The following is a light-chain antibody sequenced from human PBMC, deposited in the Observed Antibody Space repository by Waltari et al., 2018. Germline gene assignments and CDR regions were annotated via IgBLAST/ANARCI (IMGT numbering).Light chain of an antibody. CDR3: YSTDSSGNVQV. CDR1: ALPKTY. Sequence: SYELTQPPSVSVSPGQTARLTFPGDALPKTYAYWYQQKSGQAPVQVIYEDVKRPSGIPERFSGSSSGTMVTLIISGAQVEDEADYYCYSTDSSGNVQVFGGGTKLTVL. V-gene: IGLV3-10*01. J-gene: IGLJ2*01. CDR2: EDV.